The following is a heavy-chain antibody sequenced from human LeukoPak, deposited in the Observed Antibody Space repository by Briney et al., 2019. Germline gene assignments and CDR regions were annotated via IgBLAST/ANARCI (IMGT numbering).Heavy chain of an antibody. J-gene: IGHJ5*02. V-gene: IGHV1-24*01. CDR1: GYTLTELS. CDR2: FDPEDGET. D-gene: IGHD3-10*01. CDR3: ATASEVVRGKLNPKYNWFDP. Sequence: GASVKVSCTVSGYTLTELSMHWVRQAPGKGLEWMGGFDPEDGETIYAQKFQGRVTMTEDTSTDTAYMELSSLRSEDTAVYYCATASEVVRGKLNPKYNWFDPWGQGTLVTVSS.